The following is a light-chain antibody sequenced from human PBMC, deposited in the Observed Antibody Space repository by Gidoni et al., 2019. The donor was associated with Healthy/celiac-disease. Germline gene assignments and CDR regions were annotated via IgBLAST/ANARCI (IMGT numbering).Light chain of an antibody. CDR2: YDS. J-gene: IGLJ2*01. CDR1: NIGSKS. CDR3: QVWYSSSDHVV. Sequence: SYVLTQPPSVSVAPGKTARITCGGNNIGSKSVHWYQQKPGQAPVLVIYYDSDRPSGIPARFAGSNSGNTATLTISSVEDGDEADYYCQVWYSSSDHVVFGGGTKLTVL. V-gene: IGLV3-21*04.